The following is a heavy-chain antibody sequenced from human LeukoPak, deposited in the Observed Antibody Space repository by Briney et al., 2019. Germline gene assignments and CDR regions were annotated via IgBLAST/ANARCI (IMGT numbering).Heavy chain of an antibody. J-gene: IGHJ6*03. CDR1: GYTFTSCD. V-gene: IGHV1-8*01. D-gene: IGHD6-6*01. Sequence: ASVKVSCKASGYTFTSCDINWVRQATGQGLEWMGWMNPNSGNTGYAQKFQGRVTMTRNTSISTAYMELSSLRSEDTAVYYCARVGEYSNALYYYYYMDVWGKGTTVTVSS. CDR2: MNPNSGNT. CDR3: ARVGEYSNALYYYYYMDV.